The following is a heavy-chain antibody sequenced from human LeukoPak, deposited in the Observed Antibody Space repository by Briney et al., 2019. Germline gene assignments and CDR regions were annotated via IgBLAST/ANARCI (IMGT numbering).Heavy chain of an antibody. V-gene: IGHV4-39*07. CDR1: GGSISSTNYY. J-gene: IGHJ4*02. CDR2: IYYSGST. CDR3: ARRYNWNDRWD. Sequence: PSETLSLTCTVSGGSISSTNYYWGWLRQPPGTGLEWIGSIYYSGSTYYNPSLKSRLTISLDTSKNQFSLRLSSVTAADTAFYYCARRYNWNDRWDWGQGTLVTVSP. D-gene: IGHD1-1*01.